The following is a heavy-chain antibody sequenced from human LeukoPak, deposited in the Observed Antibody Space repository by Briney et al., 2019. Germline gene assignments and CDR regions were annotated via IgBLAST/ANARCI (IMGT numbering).Heavy chain of an antibody. J-gene: IGHJ4*02. D-gene: IGHD6-25*01. CDR2: IYYSGST. V-gene: IGHV4-39*01. Sequence: PSETLSLTCTVSGGSISRSSYYWGWIRQPPGKGLEWIGSIYYSGSTYYNPSLKSRVTISVDTSKNQFSLKLSSVTAADTAVYYCARGGLDYWGQGTLVTVSS. CDR1: GGSISRSSYY. CDR3: ARGGLDY.